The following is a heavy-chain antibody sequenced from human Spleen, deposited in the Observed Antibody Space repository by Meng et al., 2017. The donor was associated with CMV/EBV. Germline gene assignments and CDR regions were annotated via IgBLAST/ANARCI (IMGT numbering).Heavy chain of an antibody. Sequence: SCAASGFTFSDYSMSWIRQAPGKGLEWVSYITSSGDVIYYADSVKGRFTISRDNAKNSLYLQMNSLRAEDTAVYYCAAHSRWLVFDYWGLGTLVTVSS. D-gene: IGHD5-24*01. J-gene: IGHJ4*02. V-gene: IGHV3-11*04. CDR1: GFTFSDYS. CDR3: AAHSRWLVFDY. CDR2: ITSSGDVI.